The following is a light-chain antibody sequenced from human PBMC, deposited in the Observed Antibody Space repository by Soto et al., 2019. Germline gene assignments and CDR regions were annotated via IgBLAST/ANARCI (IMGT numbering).Light chain of an antibody. J-gene: IGLJ1*01. CDR1: SSDIGGYIY. CDR2: EVS. V-gene: IGLV2-14*01. CDR3: SSYTRSSTLYV. Sequence: QSVLTQPASVSGSPGQAITISCTGTSSDIGGYIYVSWYQQHPGKAPKLMIYEVSNRPSGVSNRFSGSKSGNTASLTISGLQTEDEADYYCSSYTRSSTLYVFGTGTKLPVL.